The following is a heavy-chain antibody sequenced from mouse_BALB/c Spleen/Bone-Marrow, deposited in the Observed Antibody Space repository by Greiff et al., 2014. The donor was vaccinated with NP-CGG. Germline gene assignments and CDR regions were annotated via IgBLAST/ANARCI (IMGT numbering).Heavy chain of an antibody. D-gene: IGHD1-1*01. J-gene: IGHJ3*01. CDR3: AIYYYGSSGFAY. V-gene: IGHV14-3*02. CDR2: IDPANGNT. Sequence: EVKLMESGAKLVKPGASVKLSCTASGFNIKDTYMHWVKQRPEQGLEWIGRIDPANGNTKYDPKFQGKATITADTSSNTAYLRLSSLTSEDTAVYYCAIYYYGSSGFAYWGQGTLVTVSA. CDR1: GFNIKDTY.